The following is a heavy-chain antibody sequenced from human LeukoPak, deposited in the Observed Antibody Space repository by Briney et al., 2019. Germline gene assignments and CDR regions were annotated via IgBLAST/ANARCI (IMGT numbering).Heavy chain of an antibody. CDR2: ISSSGSTI. D-gene: IGHD2-8*01. V-gene: IGHV3-11*01. J-gene: IGHJ3*02. CDR3: ARDRETKFNAFDI. CDR1: GFTFSDYY. Sequence: GGSLRLSCAASGFTFSDYYMSWIRQAPGKGLEWVSYISSSGSTIYYADSVKGRFTISRDNSKNTLYLQMNSLRAEDTAVYYCARDRETKFNAFDIWGQGTMVTVSS.